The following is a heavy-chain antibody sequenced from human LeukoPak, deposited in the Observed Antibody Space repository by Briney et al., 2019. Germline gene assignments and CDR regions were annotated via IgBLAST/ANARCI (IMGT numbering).Heavy chain of an antibody. Sequence: PSETLSLTCTVSGGSISSNSYYWSWIRQPPGKGLEWMGYIYYSGSTNYNPSLKSRVTISVDTSKNQFSLRVSSVTAADTAVYYCARHLNNCGDDCYIFDYWGQGTLVTVSS. CDR2: IYYSGST. D-gene: IGHD2-21*01. J-gene: IGHJ4*02. CDR3: ARHLNNCGDDCYIFDY. CDR1: GGSISSNSYY. V-gene: IGHV4-61*05.